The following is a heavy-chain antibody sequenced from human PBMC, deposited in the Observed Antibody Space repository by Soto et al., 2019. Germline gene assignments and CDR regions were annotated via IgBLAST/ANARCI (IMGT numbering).Heavy chain of an antibody. CDR2: IYYSGST. CDR1: GGSISSSIYY. V-gene: IGHV4-61*05. CDR3: ARTIGNRDYYYGMDV. J-gene: IGHJ6*02. Sequence: PSETLSLTCTVAGGSISSSIYYWGWIRQPPGKGLEWIGYIYYSGSTNYNPSLKSRVTISVDTSKNQFSLNLSSVTAADTAVYYCARTIGNRDYYYGMDVWGQGTTVTVSS. D-gene: IGHD3-10*01.